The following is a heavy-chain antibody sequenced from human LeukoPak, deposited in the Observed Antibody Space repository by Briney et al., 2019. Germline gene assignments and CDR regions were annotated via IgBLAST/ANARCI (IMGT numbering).Heavy chain of an antibody. Sequence: SGGSLRLSCAASGFTFSSYGMHWVRQAPGKGLEWVAFIRYDGSNKYYADSVKGRFTISRDNSKNTLYLQMNSLRAGDTAVYYCAKDLHYCSSTSCYTLLDYWGQGTLVTVSS. CDR3: AKDLHYCSSTSCYTLLDY. D-gene: IGHD2-2*02. V-gene: IGHV3-30*02. CDR1: GFTFSSYG. J-gene: IGHJ4*02. CDR2: IRYDGSNK.